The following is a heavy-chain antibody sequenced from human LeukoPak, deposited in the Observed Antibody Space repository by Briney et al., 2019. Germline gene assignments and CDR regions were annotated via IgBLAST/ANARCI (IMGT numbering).Heavy chain of an antibody. CDR1: GFTFSSYG. CDR2: ISGSGGST. Sequence: GGSLRLSCEVSGFTFSSYGMSWVRQAPGKGLEWVSAISGSGGSTYYADSVKGRFTISRDNSKNTLYLQMDSLRAEDTAVYYCAKGSYYDSSGYSFTSWYFDLWGRGTLVTVSS. D-gene: IGHD3-22*01. V-gene: IGHV3-23*01. CDR3: AKGSYYDSSGYSFTSWYFDL. J-gene: IGHJ2*01.